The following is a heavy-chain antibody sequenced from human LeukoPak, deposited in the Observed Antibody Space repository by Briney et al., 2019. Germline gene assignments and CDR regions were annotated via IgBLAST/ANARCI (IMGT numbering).Heavy chain of an antibody. CDR2: IYYSGST. CDR3: ARHGRQWLVQY. J-gene: IGHJ4*02. CDR1: GDSISGTTYX. Sequence: SETLSLTCTVSGDSISGTTYXXXWIRQSPGKGLEWIGSIYYSGSTYYSPSLKSRVTIXXDTSMDQFSLKLSSVTAADTAVYYCARHGRQWLVQYWGQGTLVTVSS. V-gene: IGHV4-39*01. D-gene: IGHD6-19*01.